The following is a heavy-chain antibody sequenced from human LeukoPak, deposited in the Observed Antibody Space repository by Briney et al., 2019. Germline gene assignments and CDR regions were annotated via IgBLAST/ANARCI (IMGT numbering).Heavy chain of an antibody. CDR2: ITKKIDGGTT. V-gene: IGHV3-15*01. CDR3: TRGPRPFDY. J-gene: IGHJ4*02. CDR1: GFTFSNAW. Sequence: NPGGSLRLSCTASGFTFSNAWMSWVRQAPGKGLEWVGRITKKIDGGTTTCAAPVRGRFTISRDDSKDTLYLQMNSLKTDDTAVYYCTRGPRPFDYWGQGTLVTVSS.